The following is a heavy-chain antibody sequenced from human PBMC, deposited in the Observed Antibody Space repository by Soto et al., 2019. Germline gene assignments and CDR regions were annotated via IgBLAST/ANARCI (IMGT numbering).Heavy chain of an antibody. Sequence: QVQLVQSGAEVKKPGASVKVSCKASGYTFTSYDINWVRQATGQGLEWMGWMNPNSGNTGYAQKFQGRVTMTRNTSISTAYMELSSLRSEDTAVYYCARDGGSAWNYYYYYMDVWGKGTTVTVSS. CDR2: MNPNSGNT. D-gene: IGHD3-10*01. CDR1: GYTFTSYD. V-gene: IGHV1-8*01. CDR3: ARDGGSAWNYYYYYMDV. J-gene: IGHJ6*03.